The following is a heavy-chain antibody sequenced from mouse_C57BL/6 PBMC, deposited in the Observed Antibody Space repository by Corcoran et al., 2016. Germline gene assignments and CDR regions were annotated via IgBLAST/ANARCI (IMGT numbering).Heavy chain of an antibody. Sequence: QVTLKESGPGILQSSQTLRLTCSFSGFSLSTSGMGVSWLRQPSGKGLEWLAHIYWDDDKRYNPSLKSRLTISKDTSRNQVFLKITSVDTADTATYYCARSYGSSYAIDYWGQGTSVTVSS. V-gene: IGHV8-12*01. J-gene: IGHJ4*01. CDR3: ARSYGSSYAIDY. CDR2: IYWDDDK. D-gene: IGHD1-1*01. CDR1: GFSLSTSGMG.